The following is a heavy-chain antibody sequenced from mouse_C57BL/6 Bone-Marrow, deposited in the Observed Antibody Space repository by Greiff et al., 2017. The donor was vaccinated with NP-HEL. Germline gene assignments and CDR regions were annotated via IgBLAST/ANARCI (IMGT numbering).Heavy chain of an antibody. Sequence: QVTLKVSGPGILQPSQTLSLTCSFSGFSLSTFGMGVGWIRQPSGKGLEWLAHIWWDDDKYYNPALKSRLTISKDTSKNQVFLKIANVDTADTATYYCARIPFYYYGSSYAMDYWGQGTSVTVSS. V-gene: IGHV8-8*01. D-gene: IGHD1-1*01. J-gene: IGHJ4*01. CDR3: ARIPFYYYGSSYAMDY. CDR1: GFSLSTFGMG. CDR2: IWWDDDK.